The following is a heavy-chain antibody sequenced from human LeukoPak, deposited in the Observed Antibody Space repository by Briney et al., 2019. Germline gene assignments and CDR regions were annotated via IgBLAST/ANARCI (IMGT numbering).Heavy chain of an antibody. CDR2: ISSSSNYI. Sequence: GGSLRLSCAASGFTFSSYSMNWVRQAPGKGLEWVSSISSSSNYIYYADSVKGRFTISRDNAKNSLYLQMNSLRAEDTAVYYCATTIVTGYGGQGTLVTVSS. CDR3: ATTIVTGY. CDR1: GFTFSSYS. J-gene: IGHJ4*02. D-gene: IGHD1-14*01. V-gene: IGHV3-21*01.